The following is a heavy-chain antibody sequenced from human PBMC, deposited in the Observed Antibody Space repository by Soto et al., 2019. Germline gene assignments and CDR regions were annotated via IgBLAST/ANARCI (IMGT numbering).Heavy chain of an antibody. V-gene: IGHV1-46*01. CDR3: ARVFCSGGGCYGIDY. Sequence: ASVKVSCKASGYIFTSYYMHWVRQAPGQGLEWMGIISPSGGSTTYAQKFQGRVRMTRDTSTSTVYMELSSLRSEDTAVYYCARVFCSGGGCYGIDYWGQGTLVTVSS. J-gene: IGHJ4*02. CDR2: ISPSGGST. CDR1: GYIFTSYY. D-gene: IGHD2-15*01.